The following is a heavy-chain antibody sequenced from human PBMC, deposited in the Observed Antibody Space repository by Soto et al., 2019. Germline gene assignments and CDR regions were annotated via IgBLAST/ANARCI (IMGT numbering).Heavy chain of an antibody. J-gene: IGHJ5*02. CDR1: GYTFTSYG. D-gene: IGHD3-3*01. CDR3: ARDTLNYDFWSGYYTNWFDP. V-gene: IGHV1-18*01. CDR2: ISAYNGNT. Sequence: QVQLVQSGAEVKKPGASVKVSCKASGYTFTSYGISWVRQAPGQGLEWMGWISAYNGNTNYAQKLQGRVTMTTDTSTSTAYMELRSLRSDDTAVYYCARDTLNYDFWSGYYTNWFDPWGQGTLVTVSS.